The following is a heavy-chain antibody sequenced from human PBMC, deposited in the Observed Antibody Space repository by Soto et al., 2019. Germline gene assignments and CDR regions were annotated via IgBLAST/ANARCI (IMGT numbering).Heavy chain of an antibody. J-gene: IGHJ4*02. D-gene: IGHD4-17*01. CDR2: ISGSGGST. CDR1: GFTFSSYA. V-gene: IGHV3-23*01. CDR3: AKDLGRATVTHFDY. Sequence: EVPLLESGGGLVQPWGSLRLSCAASGFTFSSYAMSWVRQAPGTWLEWVSAISGSGGSTYYADSVKGRFTISRDNSKNTLYLQINSLRAEDTAVYYCAKDLGRATVTHFDYWGQGTLVTVSS.